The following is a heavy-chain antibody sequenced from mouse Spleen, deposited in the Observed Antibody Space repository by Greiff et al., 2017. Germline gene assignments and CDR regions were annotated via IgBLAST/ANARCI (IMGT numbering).Heavy chain of an antibody. CDR2: INPSSGYT. J-gene: IGHJ4*01. V-gene: IGHV1-7*01. Sequence: QVQLQQSGAELAKPGASVKLSCKASGYTFTSYWMHWVKQRPGQGLEWIGYINPSSGYTKYNQKFKDKATLTADKSSSTAYMQLSSLTYEDSAVYYCARSWRSPSTMVTSYAMDYWGQGTSVTVSS. D-gene: IGHD2-2*01. CDR3: ARSWRSPSTMVTSYAMDY. CDR1: GYTFTSYW.